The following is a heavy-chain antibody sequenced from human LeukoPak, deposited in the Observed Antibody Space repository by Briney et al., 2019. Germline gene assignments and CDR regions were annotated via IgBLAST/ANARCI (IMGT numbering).Heavy chain of an antibody. V-gene: IGHV3-23*01. CDR2: ISGSGGST. CDR3: AKLDYDSRGDY. Sequence: GGSLRLSCAASGFTLSSYAMSWVRQAPGKGLEWVSAISGSGGSTYYADSVRGRFTISRDNSKNTLYLQMNSLRAEDTAVYYCAKLDYDSRGDYWGQGTLVTASS. D-gene: IGHD3-22*01. CDR1: GFTLSSYA. J-gene: IGHJ4*02.